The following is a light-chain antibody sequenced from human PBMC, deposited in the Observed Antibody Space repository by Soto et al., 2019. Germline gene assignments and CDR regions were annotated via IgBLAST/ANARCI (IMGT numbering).Light chain of an antibody. Sequence: EIVLTQSPGTLSLSPGERATLSCRASQSVRSSYLAWYQQRPGQAPRLLIYAASSRATGIPDRFSGSGYGTDFTLTISRLEPEDFAVYYCQQYGSSPPVTFGGGTKVEIK. CDR3: QQYGSSPPVT. V-gene: IGKV3-20*01. CDR2: AAS. CDR1: QSVRSSY. J-gene: IGKJ4*01.